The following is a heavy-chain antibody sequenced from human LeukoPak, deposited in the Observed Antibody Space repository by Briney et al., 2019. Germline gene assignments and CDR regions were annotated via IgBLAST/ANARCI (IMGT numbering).Heavy chain of an antibody. Sequence: GASVKVSCKASGYTFTSYYMHWVRQAPGQGLEWMGWINPNSGGTNYAQKFQGRVTMTRDTSISTAYMKLSRLRSDDTAVYYCARGTGEGYSYGRYFFDYWGQGTLVTVSS. V-gene: IGHV1-2*02. CDR3: ARGTGEGYSYGRYFFDY. D-gene: IGHD5-18*01. J-gene: IGHJ4*02. CDR1: GYTFTSYY. CDR2: INPNSGGT.